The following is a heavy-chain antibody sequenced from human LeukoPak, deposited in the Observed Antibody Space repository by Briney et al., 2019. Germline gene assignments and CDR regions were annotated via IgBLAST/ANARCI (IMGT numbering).Heavy chain of an antibody. J-gene: IGHJ4*02. CDR1: GFTFSDYH. Sequence: GGSLSLSCAASGFTFSDYHMSWIRQAPGKGLEWVSYISSCGSTIYYADSVKGRFTISRDNAKNSLYLQMNSLRAEDTAVYYCARGGYYGSGRYFFDSGGQGTRVTVSS. V-gene: IGHV3-11*04. CDR3: ARGGYYGSGRYFFDS. CDR2: ISSCGSTI. D-gene: IGHD3-3*01.